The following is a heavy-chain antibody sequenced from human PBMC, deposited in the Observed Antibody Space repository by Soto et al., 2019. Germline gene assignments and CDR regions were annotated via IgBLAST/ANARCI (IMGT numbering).Heavy chain of an antibody. CDR1: GFSLSKSGVG. Sequence: QITLKESGPTLVKPTQTLTLTCTVSGFSLSKSGVGVGWIRQPPGKALEWLGLIYWDDDKRYSPALKNRLTITEDTSKSQVVLTMTNMDPVDTSTYYCAQRGCSAGCYAYFHYWGQGTLVSVSS. V-gene: IGHV2-5*02. J-gene: IGHJ4*02. CDR3: AQRGCSAGCYAYFHY. CDR2: IYWDDDK. D-gene: IGHD2-2*01.